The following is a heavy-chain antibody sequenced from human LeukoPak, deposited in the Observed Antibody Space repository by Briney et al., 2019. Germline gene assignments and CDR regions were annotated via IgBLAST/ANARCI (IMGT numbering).Heavy chain of an antibody. D-gene: IGHD3-3*01. J-gene: IGHJ6*02. Sequence: PSETLSLTCTVSGGSVSSGSYDWSWIRQPPGKGLEWIGYIYYSGSTNYNPSLKSRVTISVDTSKNQFSLKLSSVTAADTAVYYCAAVIRFLEWLNVWGQGTTVTVSS. CDR3: AAVIRFLEWLNV. V-gene: IGHV4-61*01. CDR1: GGSVSSGSYD. CDR2: IYYSGST.